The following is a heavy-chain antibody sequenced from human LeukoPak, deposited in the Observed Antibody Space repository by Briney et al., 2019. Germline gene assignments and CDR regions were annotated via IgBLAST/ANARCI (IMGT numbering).Heavy chain of an antibody. D-gene: IGHD2-15*01. V-gene: IGHV4-34*01. CDR2: INHSGST. CDR3: ARGRLGYCSGGSCKHYGMDV. CDR1: GGSFSGYY. J-gene: IGHJ6*02. Sequence: PSETLSLTCAVYGGSFSGYYWSWIRQPPGKGLEWIGEINHSGSTNYNPSLKSRVTISVDTSKNQFSLKLSSVTAADTAVYYCARGRLGYCSGGSCKHYGMDVWGQGTTVTVSS.